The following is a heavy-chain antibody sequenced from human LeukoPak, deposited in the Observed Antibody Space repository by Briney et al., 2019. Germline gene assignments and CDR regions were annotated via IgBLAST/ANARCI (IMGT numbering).Heavy chain of an antibody. D-gene: IGHD2-8*01. Sequence: GRSLRLSCAASGFTFSSYAMSWVRQAPGKGLEWVSAISGSGGSTYCADSVKGRFTISRDNSKNTLYLQMNSLRAEDTAVYYCANLYRKAMFDYWGQGTLVTVSS. J-gene: IGHJ4*02. CDR2: ISGSGGST. CDR1: GFTFSSYA. V-gene: IGHV3-23*01. CDR3: ANLYRKAMFDY.